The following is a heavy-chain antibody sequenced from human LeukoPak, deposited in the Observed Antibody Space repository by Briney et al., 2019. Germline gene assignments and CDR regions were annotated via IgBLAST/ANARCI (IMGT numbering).Heavy chain of an antibody. CDR2: ISNDGSNK. D-gene: IGHD6-6*01. V-gene: IGHV3-30*01. CDR1: GFTFSSYA. Sequence: GGSLRLSCAASGFTFSSYAMHWVRQAPGKGLEWVAVISNDGSNKYYADSVKGRFTISRDNSKNTLYLQMNSLRAEDTAVYYCASLLPKYSSSTYDAFDIWGQGTMVTVSS. CDR3: ASLLPKYSSSTYDAFDI. J-gene: IGHJ3*02.